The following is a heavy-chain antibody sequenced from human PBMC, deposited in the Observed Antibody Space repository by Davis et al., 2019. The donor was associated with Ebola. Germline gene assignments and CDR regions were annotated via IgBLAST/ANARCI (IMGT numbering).Heavy chain of an antibody. Sequence: GESLKISCAASGFTFSSYAMSWVRQAPGKGLEWVSAISGSGGSTYYADSVKGRFTISRDNSKNTLYLQMNSLRAEDTAVYYCAKDLPAAMFGAYYFDYWGQGTLVTVSS. D-gene: IGHD2-2*01. CDR2: ISGSGGST. CDR1: GFTFSSYA. V-gene: IGHV3-23*01. J-gene: IGHJ4*02. CDR3: AKDLPAAMFGAYYFDY.